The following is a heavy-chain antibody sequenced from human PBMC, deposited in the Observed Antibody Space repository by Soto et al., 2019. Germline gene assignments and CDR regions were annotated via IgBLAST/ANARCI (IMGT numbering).Heavy chain of an antibody. Sequence: GGSLRLSCXASGFTFSSYDMHWVRQATGKGLEWVSAIGTAGDTYYPGSVKGRFTISRENAKNSLYLQMNSLRAGDTAVYYCARARSCSSTSCYENYYYYGMDVWAKGPRSPSP. J-gene: IGHJ6*02. CDR1: GFTFSSYD. V-gene: IGHV3-13*04. CDR3: ARARSCSSTSCYENYYYYGMDV. D-gene: IGHD2-2*01. CDR2: IGTAGDT.